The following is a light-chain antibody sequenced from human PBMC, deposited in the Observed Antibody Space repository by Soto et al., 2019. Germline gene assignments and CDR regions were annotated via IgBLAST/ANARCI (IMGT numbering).Light chain of an antibody. CDR1: SSDVGNNNY. V-gene: IGLV2-14*03. J-gene: IGLJ1*01. CDR3: SSFTGSSDV. Sequence: SALTQPASVSGSPGQSITISCTGTSSDVGNNNYVSWYQHNPGRAPKVMICDVTNRPSGVSNRFSGSKSGNTASLTISGLQAEDEADYYCSSFTGSSDVFGTGTKLTVL. CDR2: DVT.